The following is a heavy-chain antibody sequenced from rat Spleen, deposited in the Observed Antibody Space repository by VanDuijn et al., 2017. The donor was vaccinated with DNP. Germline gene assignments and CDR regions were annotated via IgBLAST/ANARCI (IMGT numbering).Heavy chain of an antibody. V-gene: IGHV5S13*01. D-gene: IGHD4-3*01. J-gene: IGHJ2*01. CDR2: ISTSGDIS. CDR1: GFTVNNCG. CDR3: ARWNSGHFDY. Sequence: EVQLVESGGGLVQPGRSLKLSCAASGFTVNNCGMAWVRQAPTKGLEWVASISTSGDISYYRDSVKGRFTISRDNAKSTLYLQMNSLRSEDMATYYCARWNSGHFDYWGQGVMVPVSS.